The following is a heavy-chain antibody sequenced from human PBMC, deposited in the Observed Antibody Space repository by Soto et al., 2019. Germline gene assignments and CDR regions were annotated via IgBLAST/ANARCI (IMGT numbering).Heavy chain of an antibody. V-gene: IGHV3-15*01. J-gene: IGHJ4*02. CDR2: IKSKSNGGTT. Sequence: EVQLVESGGGLVKPGGSLRLSCAASGITFSNAWMNWVRQAPGKGLEWVGLIKSKSNGGTTDYAAPVKGRFAISRDDSKTTLYLQMNSLKTEDTGVYYCVTERAGSFDNWCQGTLVTVSS. CDR1: GITFSNAW. D-gene: IGHD1-26*01. CDR3: VTERAGSFDN.